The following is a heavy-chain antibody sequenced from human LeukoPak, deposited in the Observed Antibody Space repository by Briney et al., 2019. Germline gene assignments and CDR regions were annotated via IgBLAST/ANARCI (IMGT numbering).Heavy chain of an antibody. CDR2: IIPILGIA. D-gene: IGHD3-16*01. CDR3: ATEYVRTHYFDW. Sequence: SVKVSCKASGGTFSSYAISWVRQAPGQGLERMGRIIPILGIANYAQKFQGRVTITADKSTSTAYMELSSLRSDGTAVYYCATEYVRTHYFDWWGQGTLVTVSS. V-gene: IGHV1-69*04. CDR1: GGTFSSYA. J-gene: IGHJ4*02.